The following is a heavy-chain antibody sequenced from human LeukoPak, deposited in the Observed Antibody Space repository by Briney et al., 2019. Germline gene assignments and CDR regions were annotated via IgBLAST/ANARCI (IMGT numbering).Heavy chain of an antibody. V-gene: IGHV1-2*02. CDR2: INPHSGDT. CDR1: GYTFTDYY. D-gene: IGHD3-10*01. CDR3: ARDPRLIGAATYYYYYMDV. J-gene: IGHJ6*03. Sequence: ASVKVSCKASGYTFTDYYMHWVRQAPGQGLEWMGWINPHSGDTNYAQEFQGRVTMTRDTSISTAYMELSRLRSDDTAVYFCARDPRLIGAATYYYYYMDVWGKGTTVTVSS.